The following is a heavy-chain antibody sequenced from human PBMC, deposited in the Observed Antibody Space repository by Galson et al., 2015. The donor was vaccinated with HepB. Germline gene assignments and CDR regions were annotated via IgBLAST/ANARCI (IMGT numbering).Heavy chain of an antibody. CDR3: TSTYDYIWGSYRIASNYFDY. V-gene: IGHV3-73*01. CDR1: GFTFSGSA. CDR2: IRSKANSYAT. J-gene: IGHJ4*02. Sequence: SLRLSCAASGFTFSGSAMHWVRQASGKGLEWVGRIRSKANSYATAYAASVKGRFTISRDDSKNTAYLQMNSLKTEDTAVYYCTSTYDYIWGSYRIASNYFDYWGQGTLVTVSS. D-gene: IGHD3-16*02.